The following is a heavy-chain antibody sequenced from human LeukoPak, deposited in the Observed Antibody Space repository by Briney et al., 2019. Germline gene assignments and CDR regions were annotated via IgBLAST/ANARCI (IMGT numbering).Heavy chain of an antibody. V-gene: IGHV1-18*01. CDR3: ARGESMTGDV. D-gene: IGHD2-21*01. J-gene: IGHJ6*02. Sequence: EASVKVSCKASGYTFTSYYISWVRQAPGQGLEWMGWISGYAGNTNYPQKLQGRVTMTTDTSTSTAYMELRSLRSDDTAVYYCARGESMTGDVWGQGTTVTVSS. CDR1: GYTFTSYY. CDR2: ISGYAGNT.